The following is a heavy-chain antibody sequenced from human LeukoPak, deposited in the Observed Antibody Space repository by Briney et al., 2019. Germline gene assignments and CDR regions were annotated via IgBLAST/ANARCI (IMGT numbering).Heavy chain of an antibody. CDR1: GGTFSSYA. D-gene: IGHD6-13*01. V-gene: IGHV1-69*05. Sequence: SVKVSCKASGGTFSSYAISWVRQAPEQGLEWMGRIIPIFGTANYAQKFQGRVTITTDESTSTAYMELSSLRSEDTAVYYCARDLKGIAALDWFDPWGQGTLVTVSS. CDR3: ARDLKGIAALDWFDP. J-gene: IGHJ5*02. CDR2: IIPIFGTA.